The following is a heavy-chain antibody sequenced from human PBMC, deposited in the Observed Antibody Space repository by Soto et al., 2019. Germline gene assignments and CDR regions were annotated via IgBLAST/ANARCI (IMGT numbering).Heavy chain of an antibody. CDR3: AKVGYSSGWYQGRYFDY. Sequence: PGGSLRLSCAASGFTFDDYAMHWVRQAPGKGLEWVSGISWNSGSIGYADSVKGRFTISRDNAKNSLYLQMNSLRAEDTALYYCAKVGYSSGWYQGRYFDYWGQGTLVTVSS. CDR2: ISWNSGSI. J-gene: IGHJ4*02. D-gene: IGHD6-19*01. V-gene: IGHV3-9*01. CDR1: GFTFDDYA.